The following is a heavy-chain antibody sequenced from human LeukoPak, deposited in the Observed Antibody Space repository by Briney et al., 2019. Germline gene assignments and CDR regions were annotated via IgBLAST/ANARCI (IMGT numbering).Heavy chain of an antibody. CDR1: GGSISSGSYY. CDR2: IYTSGST. V-gene: IGHV4-61*02. Sequence: SETLSLTCTVSGGSISSGSYYWSWIRQPAGKGLEWIGRIYTSGSTNYNPSLKSRVTISADTSKNQFSLKLSSVTAADTAVYYCARRNWGMVSAFDIWGQGTMVTVSS. J-gene: IGHJ3*02. CDR3: ARRNWGMVSAFDI. D-gene: IGHD7-27*01.